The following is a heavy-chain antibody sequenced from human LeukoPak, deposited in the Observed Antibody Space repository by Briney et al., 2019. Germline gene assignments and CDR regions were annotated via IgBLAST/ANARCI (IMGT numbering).Heavy chain of an antibody. CDR3: ARESSGYFY. CDR2: ISSGSSSI. V-gene: IGHV3-21*01. D-gene: IGHD3-22*01. J-gene: IGHJ4*02. Sequence: GGSLRLSCAASGFTLSTYSMNWVRQAPGKGLEWVSSISSGSSSIYYADSVKGRFTISRDNAKNSLFLQMNSLRAEDTAVYYCARESSGYFYWGQGTLVTVSS. CDR1: GFTLSTYS.